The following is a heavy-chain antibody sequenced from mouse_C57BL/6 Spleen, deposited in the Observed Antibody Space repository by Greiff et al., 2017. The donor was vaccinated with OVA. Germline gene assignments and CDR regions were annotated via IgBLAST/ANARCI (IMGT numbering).Heavy chain of an antibody. CDR2: ISSGSSTI. V-gene: IGHV5-17*01. Sequence: EVQLKESGGGLVKPGGSLKLSCAASGFTFSDYGMHWVRQAPEKGLEWVAYISSGSSTIYYADTVKGRFTISRDNAKNTLFLQMTSLRSEDTAMYYGARGGDYYGSSDARDYWGQGTSVTVSS. CDR3: ARGGDYYGSSDARDY. D-gene: IGHD1-1*01. CDR1: GFTFSDYG. J-gene: IGHJ4*01.